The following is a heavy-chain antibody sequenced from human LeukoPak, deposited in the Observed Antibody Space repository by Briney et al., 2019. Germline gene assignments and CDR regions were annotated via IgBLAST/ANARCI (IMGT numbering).Heavy chain of an antibody. CDR3: ASGHRGPYYFDY. Sequence: GRSLRLSCAASGFTFSSYAMHWVRQAPGKGLEWVAVISYDGSNKYYADSVKGRFTISRENSKNTLYLQMNSLRAEDTAVYYCASGHRGPYYFDYWGQGTLVTVSS. CDR1: GFTFSSYA. V-gene: IGHV3-30-3*01. D-gene: IGHD2-15*01. CDR2: ISYDGSNK. J-gene: IGHJ4*02.